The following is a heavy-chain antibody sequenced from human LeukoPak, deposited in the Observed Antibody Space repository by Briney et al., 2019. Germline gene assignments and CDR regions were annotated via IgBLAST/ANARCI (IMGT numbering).Heavy chain of an antibody. CDR1: GFTFSNAW. CDR3: TTDEDCSGGSCYWYFDY. Sequence: GGSLRLSCAASGFTFSNAWMSWVRQAPGKGLEWVGRIKSKTDGGTTDYAAPVKGRFTISRDDSKNTLYLQMNSLKTEDTAVYYCTTDEDCSGGSCYWYFDYWGQGTLVTVSS. J-gene: IGHJ4*02. CDR2: IKSKTDGGTT. D-gene: IGHD2-15*01. V-gene: IGHV3-15*01.